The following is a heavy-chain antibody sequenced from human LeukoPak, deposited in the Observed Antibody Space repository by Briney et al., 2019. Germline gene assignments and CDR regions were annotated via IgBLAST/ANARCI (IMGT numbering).Heavy chain of an antibody. Sequence: PGGSLRLSCAASGFTFSSYGMYWVRQAPGKGLEWVAVIWYDGSNKYYADSVKDQFTISRDNSKNTLYLQMNSLRAEDTAVYYCVRELEGGLGDYWGQGTLVTVSS. D-gene: IGHD2-15*01. V-gene: IGHV3-33*07. J-gene: IGHJ4*02. CDR2: IWYDGSNK. CDR1: GFTFSSYG. CDR3: VRELEGGLGDY.